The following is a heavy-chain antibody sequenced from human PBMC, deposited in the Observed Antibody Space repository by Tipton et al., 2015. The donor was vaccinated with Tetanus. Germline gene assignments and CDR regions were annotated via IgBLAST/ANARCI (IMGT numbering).Heavy chain of an antibody. J-gene: IGHJ4*02. CDR3: TSGSALDY. Sequence: SLRLSCGASGFTFSHYWMSWARQTPAKGLEWVANIKDESEKYHVDSVAGRFTISRDNAKSSLFLQKNSLRAEDTAVYNCTSGSALDYWGQGTMVAVSS. D-gene: IGHD6-25*01. CDR2: IKDESEK. V-gene: IGHV3-7*01. CDR1: GFTFSHYW.